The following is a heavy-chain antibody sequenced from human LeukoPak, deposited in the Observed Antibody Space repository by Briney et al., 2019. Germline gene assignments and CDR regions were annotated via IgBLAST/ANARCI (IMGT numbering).Heavy chain of an antibody. D-gene: IGHD3-22*01. V-gene: IGHV1-18*01. CDR3: ARIISSGYNYGMDV. J-gene: IGHJ6*02. Sequence: ASVKVPCKAFGYTLTSFGISWVRQAPGQGPEWMGWISRDNGNTNYAQNLKGRVTMTTETSTSTAYMELRSLRSDDTAVYYCARIISSGYNYGMDVWGQGTTVTASS. CDR2: ISRDNGNT. CDR1: GYTLTSFG.